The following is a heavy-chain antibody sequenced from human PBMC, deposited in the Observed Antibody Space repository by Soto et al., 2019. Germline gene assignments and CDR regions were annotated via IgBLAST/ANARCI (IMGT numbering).Heavy chain of an antibody. J-gene: IGHJ6*02. CDR1: GYTFTIYG. CDR3: ARALGYSGYAGMDV. CDR2: ISPDNGNT. V-gene: IGHV1-18*01. Sequence: QVQLVRSGGEVKKPGASVKVSCKASGYTFTIYGINWVRQAPGQGLEWMGWISPDNGNTNYAQKLQGRVTMTTDTSTSTVYMELRSLRSDDTAVYYCARALGYSGYAGMDVWGQGTTVTVSS. D-gene: IGHD5-12*01.